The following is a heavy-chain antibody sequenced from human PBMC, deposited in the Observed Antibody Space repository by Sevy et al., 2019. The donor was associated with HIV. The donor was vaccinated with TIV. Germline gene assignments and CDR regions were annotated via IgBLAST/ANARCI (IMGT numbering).Heavy chain of an antibody. CDR1: GGSISSYY. J-gene: IGHJ3*02. D-gene: IGHD6-19*01. CDR2: IYYSGST. CDR3: AREVQGKQWLKGGAFDI. V-gene: IGHV4-59*01. Sequence: SETLSLTCTVSGGSISSYYWSWIRQPPGKGLGWIGYIYYSGSTNSSPSLKSRVTISVDTSKNQLSLKLSSVIAADTAVYYCAREVQGKQWLKGGAFDIWGQGTMVTVSS.